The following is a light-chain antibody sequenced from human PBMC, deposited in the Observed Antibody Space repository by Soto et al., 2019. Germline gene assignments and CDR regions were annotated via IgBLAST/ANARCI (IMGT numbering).Light chain of an antibody. J-gene: IGKJ4*01. CDR1: QGISNF. CDR2: VAS. V-gene: IGKV1-33*01. CDR3: QQYHSLPLT. Sequence: DLQMTQSPSSLSASVGDRVTITCQASQGISNFLNWYQQKPGKAPELLIYVASNLETGVPSRFSGSGSGTDFTFTISSLQAEDIATYYCQQYHSLPLTFGGGTKVEIK.